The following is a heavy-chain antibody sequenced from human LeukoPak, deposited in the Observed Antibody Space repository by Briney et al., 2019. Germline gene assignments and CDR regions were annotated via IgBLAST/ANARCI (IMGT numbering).Heavy chain of an antibody. CDR3: AVAYCGGDCYSYYFDY. D-gene: IGHD2-21*02. CDR1: GGSFSGYY. V-gene: IGHV4-34*01. Sequence: SETLSLTCAVYGGSFSGYYWSWIRQPPGKGLEWIGEINHSGSTNYNPSLKSRVTISVDTSENQFSLKLSSVTAADTAVYYCAVAYCGGDCYSYYFDYWGQGTLVTVSS. J-gene: IGHJ4*02. CDR2: INHSGST.